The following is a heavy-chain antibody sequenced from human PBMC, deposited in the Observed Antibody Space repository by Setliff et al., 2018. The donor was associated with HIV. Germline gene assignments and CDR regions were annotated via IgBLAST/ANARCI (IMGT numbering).Heavy chain of an antibody. D-gene: IGHD5-12*01. CDR2: IHYSGST. CDR3: ARGATLLPGYSDRWEYFYMDV. CDR1: GGSISSSY. Sequence: PSETLSLTCTVSGGSISSSYWTWTRQPPGKGLEWIGNIHYSGSTNYNPSLKSRVTISVDTSKNQFSLRLNSVTAADTAVYYCARGATLLPGYSDRWEYFYMDVWGKGTTVTVSS. V-gene: IGHV4-59*12. J-gene: IGHJ6*03.